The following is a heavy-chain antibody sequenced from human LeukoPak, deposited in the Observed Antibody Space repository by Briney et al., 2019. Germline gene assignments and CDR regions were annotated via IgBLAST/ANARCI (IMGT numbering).Heavy chain of an antibody. V-gene: IGHV1-46*01. J-gene: IGHJ5*02. Sequence: ASVKVSCKASGYTFTSYYMHWVRQAPGQGLEWMGIINPSGGSTSYAQKFQGRVTMTRDTSTSTVYMELSSLRSEDTAVYYCARNAYCGGDCYSGTNWFDPRGQGTLVTVSP. CDR1: GYTFTSYY. CDR2: INPSGGST. CDR3: ARNAYCGGDCYSGTNWFDP. D-gene: IGHD2-21*02.